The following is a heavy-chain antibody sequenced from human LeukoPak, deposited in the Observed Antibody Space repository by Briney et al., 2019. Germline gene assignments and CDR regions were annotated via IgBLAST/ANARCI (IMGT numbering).Heavy chain of an antibody. CDR3: ARIVPVVAATESAFDY. Sequence: ASVKVSCKASGYTFTRYYMHWVRQAPGQGLEWMGWINPNSGGTNYAQKFQGRVTMTRDTSISTAYMELSRLRSDDTAVYYCARIVPVVAATESAFDYWGQGTLVTVSS. CDR2: INPNSGGT. J-gene: IGHJ4*02. V-gene: IGHV1-2*02. D-gene: IGHD2-15*01. CDR1: GYTFTRYY.